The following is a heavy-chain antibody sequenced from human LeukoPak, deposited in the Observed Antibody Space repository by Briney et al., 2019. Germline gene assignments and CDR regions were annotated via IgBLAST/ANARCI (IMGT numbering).Heavy chain of an antibody. V-gene: IGHV4-30-2*01. J-gene: IGHJ4*02. D-gene: IGHD6-13*01. CDR2: INHSGST. Sequence: PSQTLSLTCTVSGGSISSGGYYWSWIRQPPGKGLEWIGEINHSGSTNYNPSLKSRVTISVDTSKNQFSLKLSSVTAADTAVYYCARLFSSWYDRVWDYWGQGALVTVSS. CDR3: ARLFSSWYDRVWDY. CDR1: GGSISSGGYY.